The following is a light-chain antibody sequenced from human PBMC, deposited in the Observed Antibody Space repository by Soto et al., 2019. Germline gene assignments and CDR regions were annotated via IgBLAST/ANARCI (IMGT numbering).Light chain of an antibody. V-gene: IGLV2-14*01. CDR3: SSYTGSTNYV. J-gene: IGLJ1*01. Sequence: QSALPQPASVSGSPGQSLTISCTGTSXDVGIYNYVSWYQQHPGKAPKLMIYQVTNRPSGVSNRFSGSKSGNTASLTISGLQAEDEADYYCSSYTGSTNYVFGTGTKVTVL. CDR2: QVT. CDR1: SXDVGIYNY.